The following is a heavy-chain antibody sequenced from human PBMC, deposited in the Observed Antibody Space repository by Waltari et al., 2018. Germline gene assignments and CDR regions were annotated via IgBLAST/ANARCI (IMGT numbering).Heavy chain of an antibody. D-gene: IGHD3-22*01. J-gene: IGHJ4*02. V-gene: IGHV1-69*13. CDR3: ASQRHHYYDSSGYLFDY. CDR2: IIPIFGTA. CDR1: GGTFSSYA. Sequence: QVQLVQSGAEVKKPGSSVKVSCKASGGTFSSYAISWVRQAPGQGLEWMGRIIPIFGTANYAQKFQGRVTITADKSTSTAYMELSSLRSEDTAVYYCASQRHHYYDSSGYLFDYWGQGTLVTVSS.